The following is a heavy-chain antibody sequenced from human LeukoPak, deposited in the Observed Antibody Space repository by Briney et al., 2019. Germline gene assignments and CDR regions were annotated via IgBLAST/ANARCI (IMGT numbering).Heavy chain of an antibody. V-gene: IGHV4-59*01. CDR2: IYYSGST. Sequence: SETLSLTCTVSGGSITPYYWSWIRQPPGKGLEWIGYIYYSGSTSYNPSPKSRVTLSLDTSKNQFSLKLRSVTAADTAVYYCARGYSSGVPGYWGQGTLVTVSS. CDR3: ARGYSSGVPGY. D-gene: IGHD6-19*01. CDR1: GGSITPYY. J-gene: IGHJ4*02.